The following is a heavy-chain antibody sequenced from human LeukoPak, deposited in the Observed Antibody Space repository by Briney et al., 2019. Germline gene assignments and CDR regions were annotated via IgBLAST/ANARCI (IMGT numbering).Heavy chain of an antibody. CDR1: GYTFTSYY. D-gene: IGHD2-2*01. V-gene: IGHV1-46*01. J-gene: IGHJ4*02. CDR2: INPSGGST. Sequence: ASVKVSCKASGYTFTSYYMHWVRQAPGQGLEWMGIINPSGGSTSYAQKFQGRVTMTRDMSTSTVYMELSSLRSEDTAVYYCARGLIVPAAIGRRLFDYWGQGTLVTVSS. CDR3: ARGLIVPAAIGRRLFDY.